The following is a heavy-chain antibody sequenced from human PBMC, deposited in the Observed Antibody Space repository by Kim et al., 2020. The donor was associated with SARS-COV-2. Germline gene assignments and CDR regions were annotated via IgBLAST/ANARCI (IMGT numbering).Heavy chain of an antibody. Sequence: YADSVKCRFTISRDNSKNSLYLQMNSLRTEDTALYYCAKDMDIAEMAADYWGQGTLVTVSS. J-gene: IGHJ4*02. D-gene: IGHD6-19*01. V-gene: IGHV3-43*01. CDR3: AKDMDIAEMAADY.